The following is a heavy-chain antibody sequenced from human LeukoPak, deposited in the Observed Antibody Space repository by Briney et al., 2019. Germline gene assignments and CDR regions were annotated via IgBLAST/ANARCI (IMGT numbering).Heavy chain of an antibody. CDR3: ARLGKGIAAAGTIDY. D-gene: IGHD6-13*01. CDR2: IYYSGST. CDR1: GGSISSSSYY. V-gene: IGHV4-39*01. J-gene: IGHJ4*02. Sequence: SETLSRTCTVSGGSISSSSYYWGWIRQPPGKGLEWIGSIYYSGSTYYNPSLKSRVTISVDTSKNQFSLKLSSVTAADTAVYYCARLGKGIAAAGTIDYWGQGTLVTVSS.